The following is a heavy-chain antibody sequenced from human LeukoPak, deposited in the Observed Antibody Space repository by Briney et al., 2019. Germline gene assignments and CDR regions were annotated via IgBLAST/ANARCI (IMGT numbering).Heavy chain of an antibody. CDR3: AGVGATTAFDI. CDR2: INPSGGST. J-gene: IGHJ3*02. Sequence: ASVKVSCKASGYTFTSYYMHWVRQAPGQGLEWMGIINPSGGSTSYAQKFLGRVTMTRDTSTSTVYMELSSLRSEDTAVYYCAGVGATTAFDIWGQGTMVTVSS. CDR1: GYTFTSYY. V-gene: IGHV1-46*01. D-gene: IGHD1-26*01.